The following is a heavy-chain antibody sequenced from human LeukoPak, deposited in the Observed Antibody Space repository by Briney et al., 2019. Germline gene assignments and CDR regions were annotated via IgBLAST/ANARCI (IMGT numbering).Heavy chain of an antibody. CDR2: FYYSGNT. Sequence: ASETLSLTCTVSGDSFSNTNYYWGWIRQPPGKGLEWIGTFYYSGNTYYNPSLKSRVTISVDTSKNQFSLILSSVTAADTAVYYCANLYNSGSYFGHWGQGALITVSS. CDR1: GDSFSNTNYY. J-gene: IGHJ4*02. V-gene: IGHV4-39*01. D-gene: IGHD3-10*01. CDR3: ANLYNSGSYFGH.